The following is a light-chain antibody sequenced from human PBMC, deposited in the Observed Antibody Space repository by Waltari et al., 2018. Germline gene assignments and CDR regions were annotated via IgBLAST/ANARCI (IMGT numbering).Light chain of an antibody. CDR1: SSDVGGYNY. CDR2: DVT. J-gene: IGLJ2*01. V-gene: IGLV2-23*02. CDR3: CSYAGSSILI. Sequence: QSALTQPASVSGSLGQSITISCTGTSSDVGGYNYVSWYQQYPGKAPKFLIYDVTKRPSGVSNLFSGSKSGNTASLTISGLQAEDEADYYCCSYAGSSILIFGGGTKVTVL.